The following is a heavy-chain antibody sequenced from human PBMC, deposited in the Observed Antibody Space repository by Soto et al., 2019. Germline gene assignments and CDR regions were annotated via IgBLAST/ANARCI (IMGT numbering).Heavy chain of an antibody. CDR2: ISAYNGNA. D-gene: IGHD6-13*01. CDR3: ARDLYSGSYNWFDP. Sequence: ASVKVSCKASGYTFTSYGISWVRQAPGQGLEWMGWISAYNGNANYAQKLQGRVTMTTDTSTSTAYMELRSLRSDDTAVYYCARDLYSGSYNWFDPWGQGTLVTVSS. J-gene: IGHJ5*02. V-gene: IGHV1-18*04. CDR1: GYTFTSYG.